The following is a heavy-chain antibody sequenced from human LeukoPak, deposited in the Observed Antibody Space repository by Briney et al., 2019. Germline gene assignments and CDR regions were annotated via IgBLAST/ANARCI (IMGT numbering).Heavy chain of an antibody. D-gene: IGHD5-18*01. Sequence: SETLSLTCTVSGDSISSGDYYWSWIRQPPGKGLEWIGYIYYSGSTYYNPSLKSRVTISVDTSKNQFSLKLSSVTAADTAVYYCARAQYRIQLWPWGRGTLVTVSS. CDR3: ARAQYRIQLWP. J-gene: IGHJ1*01. CDR1: GDSISSGDYY. V-gene: IGHV4-30-4*08. CDR2: IYYSGST.